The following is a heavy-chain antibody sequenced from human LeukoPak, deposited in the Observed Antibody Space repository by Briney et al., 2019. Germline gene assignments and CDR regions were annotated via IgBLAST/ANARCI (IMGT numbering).Heavy chain of an antibody. J-gene: IGHJ4*02. CDR1: GGSISSYY. Sequence: SETLSLTCTVSGGSISSYYWSWIRQPPGKGLEWIGYIYYSGSTNYNPSLKSRVTISVDTSKNQFSLKLSSVTAADTAVYYCARHSWFGESRRYYFDYWGQGTLVTVSS. CDR2: IYYSGST. D-gene: IGHD3-10*01. V-gene: IGHV4-59*08. CDR3: ARHSWFGESRRYYFDY.